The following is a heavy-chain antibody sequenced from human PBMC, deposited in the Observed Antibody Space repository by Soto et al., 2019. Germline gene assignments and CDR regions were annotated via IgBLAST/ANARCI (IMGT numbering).Heavy chain of an antibody. D-gene: IGHD3-10*01. Sequence: SETLSLTCAVYGGSFSGYYWSWIRQPPGKGLEWIGEINHSGSTNYNPSLKSRVTISVDTSKNQFSLKLSSVTAADTAVYYCARFMVRGFYYYGMDGWGQGTTVTVSS. V-gene: IGHV4-34*01. J-gene: IGHJ6*02. CDR1: GGSFSGYY. CDR2: INHSGST. CDR3: ARFMVRGFYYYGMDG.